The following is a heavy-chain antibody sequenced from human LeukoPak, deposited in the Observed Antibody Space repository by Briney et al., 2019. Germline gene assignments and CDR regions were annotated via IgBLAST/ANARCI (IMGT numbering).Heavy chain of an antibody. CDR1: GGSLSSYY. V-gene: IGHV4-59*01. D-gene: IGHD6-19*01. CDR3: ARERVADIRGYFYYGMDV. J-gene: IGHJ6*04. Sequence: SETLSLTCTVSGGSLSSYYWSWVRQPPGKGLEWIAYIYYSGTTYYNPSLRSRLTMSIDTSKSQLSLKLRSVTAADSAVYYRARERVADIRGYFYYGMDVWGKGTTVTVSS. CDR2: IYYSGTT.